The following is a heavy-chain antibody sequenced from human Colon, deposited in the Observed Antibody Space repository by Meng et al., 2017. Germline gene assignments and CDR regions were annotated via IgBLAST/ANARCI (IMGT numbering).Heavy chain of an antibody. Sequence: QMHLETWGRGRVTPSGTRSLTFAVSGCSLSNSNWWSWVRQSTGKGLEWIGEIYHSGNTNYNPSLKSRVTISVDKSKNQFSLKVSSVTAADTAVYYCASRGFSYGYVSFWGQGTLVTVSS. J-gene: IGHJ4*02. CDR2: IYHSGNT. D-gene: IGHD5-18*01. CDR3: ASRGFSYGYVSF. CDR1: GCSLSNSNW. V-gene: IGHV4-4*02.